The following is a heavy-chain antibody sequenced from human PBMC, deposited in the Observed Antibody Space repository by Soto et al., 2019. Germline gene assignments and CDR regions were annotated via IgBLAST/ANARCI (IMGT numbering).Heavy chain of an antibody. D-gene: IGHD2-15*01. V-gene: IGHV3-73*02. CDR3: TGGYCTGGTCYSGYFQH. J-gene: IGHJ1*01. CDR1: GFTFSGST. CDR2: SRSKANDYAT. Sequence: EVQLVQSGGGLVQPGGSLKLSCAASGFTFSGSTVHWVIQASGEGLQWVGRSRSKANDYATTYIASVKGRFTIYRDDSRNTAYLQMRDLKTEDTAVYYCTGGYCTGGTCYSGYFQHWGQGALVTVFS.